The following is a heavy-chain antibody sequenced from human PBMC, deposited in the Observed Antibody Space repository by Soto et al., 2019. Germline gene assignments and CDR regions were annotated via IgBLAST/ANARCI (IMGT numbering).Heavy chain of an antibody. D-gene: IGHD6-6*01. CDR2: ISYDGSNK. J-gene: IGHJ4*02. Sequence: WGSLRLSCAASVFTFSSYGMHWWRQAPGKGLEWVAVISYDGSNKYYADSVKGRFTISRDNSKNTLYLQMNSLRAEDTAVYYCAKTPVTSIAARRFDYWGQGTLVTVSS. CDR3: AKTPVTSIAARRFDY. V-gene: IGHV3-30*18. CDR1: VFTFSSYG.